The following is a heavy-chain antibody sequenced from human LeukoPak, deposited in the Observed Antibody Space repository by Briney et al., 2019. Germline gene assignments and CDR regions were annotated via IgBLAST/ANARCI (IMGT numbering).Heavy chain of an antibody. CDR3: ARGTPGPPSNPIDY. CDR2: IYYSGIT. Sequence: SETQSRTCTVSGGSISSYYWSWIRQPPGKGLEWIGYIYYSGITNYNPSLKSRVTISVDTSKNQFSLKLSSVTAADTAVYYCARGTPGPPSNPIDYWGHGTLVTVSS. V-gene: IGHV4-59*01. D-gene: IGHD1-14*01. J-gene: IGHJ4*01. CDR1: GGSISSYY.